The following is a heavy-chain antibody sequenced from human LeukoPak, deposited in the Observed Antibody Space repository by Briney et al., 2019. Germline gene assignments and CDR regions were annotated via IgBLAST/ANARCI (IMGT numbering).Heavy chain of an antibody. V-gene: IGHV4-34*01. CDR3: ARLVRGVTLDY. Sequence: PSETLSLTCAVYGGSFSGYYWSWIRQPPGKGLEWIGEINHSGSTNYNPSLKSRVTISVDTSKNQFSLKLTSVTAADTAVYYCARLVRGVTLDYWGQGTLVTVSS. CDR2: INHSGST. CDR1: GGSFSGYY. J-gene: IGHJ4*02. D-gene: IGHD3-10*01.